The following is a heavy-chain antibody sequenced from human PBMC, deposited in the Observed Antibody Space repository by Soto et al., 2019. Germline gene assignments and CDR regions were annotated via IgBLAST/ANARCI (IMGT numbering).Heavy chain of an antibody. J-gene: IGHJ3*02. Sequence: GGSLRLSCAASGFTFSSYSMNWVRQAPGKGLEWVSYISSSSSTIYYADSVKGRFTISRDNAKNSLYLQMNSLRAEDTAVYYCERDSHYDILLHDAFDIWGQGTMVTVSS. D-gene: IGHD3-9*01. CDR3: ERDSHYDILLHDAFDI. CDR2: ISSSSSTI. CDR1: GFTFSSYS. V-gene: IGHV3-48*01.